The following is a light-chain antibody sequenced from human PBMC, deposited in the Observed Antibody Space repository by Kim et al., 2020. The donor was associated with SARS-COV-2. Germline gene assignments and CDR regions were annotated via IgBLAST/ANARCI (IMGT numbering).Light chain of an antibody. J-gene: IGLJ3*02. V-gene: IGLV3-1*01. CDR3: QAWDSSPNWV. CDR2: QDT. Sequence: SYELTQPPSVSVSPGQTASITCSGDKLGDKYACWYQQKPGQPPVLVIYQDTKRPSGIPERFSGSNSGNTATLTISGTQAMDEADYYCQAWDSSPNWVFGG. CDR1: KLGDKY.